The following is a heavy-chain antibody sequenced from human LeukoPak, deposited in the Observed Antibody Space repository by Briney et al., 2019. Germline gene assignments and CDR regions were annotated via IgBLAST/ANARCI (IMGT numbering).Heavy chain of an antibody. J-gene: IGHJ6*02. V-gene: IGHV1-2*06. CDR2: INPNSGGP. D-gene: IGHD2-2*02. CDR1: GYTFTGYY. Sequence: ASVKVSCKASGYTFTGYYMHWVRQAPGQGLEWMGRINPNSGGPNYAQKFQGRVTMTRDTSISTAYMELSRLRSDDTAVYYCARYRASRKDIVVVPAAIPPYGMDVWGQGTTVTVSS. CDR3: ARYRASRKDIVVVPAAIPPYGMDV.